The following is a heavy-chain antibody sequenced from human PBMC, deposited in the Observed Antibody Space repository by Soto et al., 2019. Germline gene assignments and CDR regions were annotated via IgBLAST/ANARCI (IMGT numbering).Heavy chain of an antibody. CDR3: ARDQTRKESGNDAFDI. V-gene: IGHV4-34*01. CDR1: GGSFSGYY. Sequence: QVQLQQWGAGLLKPSETLSLTCAVYGGSFSGYYWSWIRQPPGKGLEWIGEINHSGSTNYNPSLKSRVTISVDTSKNQFSLKLSSVTAADTAVYYCARDQTRKESGNDAFDIWGQGTMVTVSS. J-gene: IGHJ3*02. D-gene: IGHD3-10*01. CDR2: INHSGST.